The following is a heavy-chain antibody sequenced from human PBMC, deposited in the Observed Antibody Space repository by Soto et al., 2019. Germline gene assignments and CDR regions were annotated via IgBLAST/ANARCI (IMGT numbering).Heavy chain of an antibody. CDR3: ARLYNTVTTPANFDY. CDR2: IYYSGST. Sequence: SETLSLSCTVSGGSISSYYWSWIRQRSGKGLEWIGYIYYSGSTNYNPSLKSRVTISVDTSKNQFSLKLSSVTAADTAVYYCARLYNTVTTPANFDYWGQRTLVTVST. J-gene: IGHJ4*02. D-gene: IGHD4-17*01. V-gene: IGHV4-59*01. CDR1: GGSISSYY.